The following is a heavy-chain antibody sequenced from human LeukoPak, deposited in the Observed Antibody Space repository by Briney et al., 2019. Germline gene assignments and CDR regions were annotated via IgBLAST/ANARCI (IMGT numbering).Heavy chain of an antibody. V-gene: IGHV4-59*08. CDR1: GASISSYY. CDR2: IYHRGST. CDR3: ARLDSGYGKYYFDY. J-gene: IGHJ4*02. Sequence: SETLSLTCTVSGASISSYYWSWIRQPPGKGLEWIGYIYHRGSTNYNSSLKSRVSISVDTSKNQFYLKLTSVTAADTAVYYCARLDSGYGKYYFDYWGQGTLVTVSS. D-gene: IGHD5-12*01.